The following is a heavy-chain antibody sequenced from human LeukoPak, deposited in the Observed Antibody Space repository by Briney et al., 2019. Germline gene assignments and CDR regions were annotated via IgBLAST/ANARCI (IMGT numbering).Heavy chain of an antibody. CDR2: LNPNSGGT. V-gene: IGHV1-2*02. CDR1: GYSFTGHY. D-gene: IGHD5-12*01. CDR3: ATPRGGSGYDYDY. Sequence: ASVKVSCKASGYSFTGHYIHWVRQAPGQGLEWMGWLNPNSGGTKFAQKFQGRVTMTRDTSISTAYMELSRLRSDDTAVYYCATPRGGSGYDYDYWGQGTLVTVSS. J-gene: IGHJ4*02.